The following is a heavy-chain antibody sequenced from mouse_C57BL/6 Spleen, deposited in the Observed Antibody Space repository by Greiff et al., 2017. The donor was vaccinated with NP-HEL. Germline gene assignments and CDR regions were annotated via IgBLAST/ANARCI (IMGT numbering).Heavy chain of an antibody. Sequence: DVMLVESGGDLVKPGGSLKLSCAASGFTFSSYGMSWVRQTPDKRLEWVATISSGGSYTYYPDSVKGRFTISRDNAKNTLYLQMSSLKSEDTAMYYCARHALHGSSFPYAMDYWGQGTSVTVSS. CDR3: ARHALHGSSFPYAMDY. CDR1: GFTFSSYG. J-gene: IGHJ4*01. V-gene: IGHV5-6*02. D-gene: IGHD1-1*01. CDR2: ISSGGSYT.